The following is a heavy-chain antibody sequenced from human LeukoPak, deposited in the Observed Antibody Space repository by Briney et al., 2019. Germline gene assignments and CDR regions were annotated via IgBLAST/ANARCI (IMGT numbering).Heavy chain of an antibody. J-gene: IGHJ4*02. Sequence: GRSLRLSCAASGFTFSSNWMHWVRQAPGKGLVWVSRIKGDGSSTSYADSVKGRFTISRDNAKNTLFLQMNSLRAEDTAAYYCVRDGVGAPPFDYWGQGALVTVSS. D-gene: IGHD1-26*01. CDR3: VRDGVGAPPFDY. CDR2: IKGDGSST. V-gene: IGHV3-74*01. CDR1: GFTFSSNW.